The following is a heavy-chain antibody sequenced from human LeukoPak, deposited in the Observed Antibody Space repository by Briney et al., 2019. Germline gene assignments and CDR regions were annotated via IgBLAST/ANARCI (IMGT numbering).Heavy chain of an antibody. D-gene: IGHD3-3*01. CDR2: ISGSGGST. CDR1: GFTLSSYA. V-gene: IGHV3-23*01. J-gene: IGHJ5*02. CDR3: AKDPTLRFLEWFSGWGFDP. Sequence: GGSLRLSCAASGFTLSSYAMSWVRQAPGKGLEWVSAISGSGGSTYYADSVKGRFTISRDNSKNTLYLQMNSLRAEDTAVYYCAKDPTLRFLEWFSGWGFDPWGQGTLVTVSS.